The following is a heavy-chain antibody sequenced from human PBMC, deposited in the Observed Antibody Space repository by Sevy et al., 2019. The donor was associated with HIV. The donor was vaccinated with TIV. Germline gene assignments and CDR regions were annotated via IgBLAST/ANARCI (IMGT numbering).Heavy chain of an antibody. CDR1: GVSIRSSGYY. D-gene: IGHD2-2*01. V-gene: IGHV4-39*01. J-gene: IGHJ6*02. CDR2: IFYSGSP. Sequence: SETLSLTCTVSGVSIRSSGYYWGWIRQPPGKGLEWIGSIFYSGSPNYNPSLKSRVTISVDTSKNQFSLKLSSVTAAVTAVYYCARQREDIIVIPAAFYGMDVWGQGTTVTVSS. CDR3: ARQREDIIVIPAAFYGMDV.